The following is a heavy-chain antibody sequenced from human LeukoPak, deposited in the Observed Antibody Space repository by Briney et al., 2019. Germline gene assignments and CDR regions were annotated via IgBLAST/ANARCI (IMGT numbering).Heavy chain of an antibody. D-gene: IGHD1-26*01. CDR3: AREGGSYYGPHDAFDI. J-gene: IGHJ3*02. Sequence: SETLSLTCTVSGVSISSSNSYWSWIRQPPGKGLEWIGEINHSGSTNYNPSLKSRVTISVDTSKNQFSLKLSSVTAADTAVYYCAREGGSYYGPHDAFDIWGQGTMVTVSS. V-gene: IGHV4-39*07. CDR2: INHSGST. CDR1: GVSISSSNSY.